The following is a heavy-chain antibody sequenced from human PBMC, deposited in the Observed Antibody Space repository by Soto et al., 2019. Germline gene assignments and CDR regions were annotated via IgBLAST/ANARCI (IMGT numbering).Heavy chain of an antibody. J-gene: IGHJ3*02. Sequence: EVQLVESGGGLVQPGRSLRLSCRASGFTFGDYAMSWFRQAPGKGLEWVGFLRSKAYGGTTEYAASVKGRFTISRDDSKSIAYLQMNSLKTEDTAVYYCTRGGFAGDYQDAFDIWGQGTMVTVSS. CDR1: GFTFGDYA. CDR2: LRSKAYGGTT. D-gene: IGHD4-17*01. CDR3: TRGGFAGDYQDAFDI. V-gene: IGHV3-49*03.